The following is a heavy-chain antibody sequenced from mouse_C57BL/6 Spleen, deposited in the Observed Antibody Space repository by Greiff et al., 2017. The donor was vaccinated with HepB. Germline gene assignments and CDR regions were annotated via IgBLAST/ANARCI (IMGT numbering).Heavy chain of an antibody. D-gene: IGHD2-4*01. CDR1: GFNFKDDY. J-gene: IGHJ2*01. Sequence: VQLQQSGAELVRPGASVKLSCKASGFNFKDDYMHWVKQRPEQGLEWIGWIDPENGDTEYASKFQGKATITADTSSNTAYLQLSSLTAEDTAVYYYYDCNDLDYWGQGTTLTVSS. CDR2: IDPENGDT. V-gene: IGHV14-4*01. CDR3: YDCNDLDY.